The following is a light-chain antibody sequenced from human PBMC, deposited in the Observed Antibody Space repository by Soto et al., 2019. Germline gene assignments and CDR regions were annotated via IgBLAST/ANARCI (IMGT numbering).Light chain of an antibody. J-gene: IGKJ4*01. CDR2: GAS. CDR1: QDTRNY. V-gene: IGKV1-33*01. Sequence: DIQVTQSPSSLSASVGDRVTITCQASQDTRNYLNWYQHKPGKAPKLLIYGASNLRIGVPSRFSGSGSGTDFTFTISSLQAEDIATYYCQQHNDLPTFGGGTKVEIK. CDR3: QQHNDLPT.